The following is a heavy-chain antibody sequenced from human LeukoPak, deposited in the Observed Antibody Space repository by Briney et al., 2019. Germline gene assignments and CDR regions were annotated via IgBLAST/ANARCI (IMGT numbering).Heavy chain of an antibody. CDR1: GFTVSSNS. CDR2: IYSGGST. V-gene: IGHV3-66*01. D-gene: IGHD1-26*01. J-gene: IGHJ5*02. Sequence: GGSLRLSCAASGFTVSSNSMSWVRQAPGKGLEWVSVIYSGGSTYYPDSVKGRFTISRDNSKNTLYLQMNSLRAEDTAVYFCARVLVGGTNWFDPWGQGTLVTVSS. CDR3: ARVLVGGTNWFDP.